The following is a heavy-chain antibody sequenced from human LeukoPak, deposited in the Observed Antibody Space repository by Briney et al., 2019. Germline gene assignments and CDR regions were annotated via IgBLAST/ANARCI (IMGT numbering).Heavy chain of an antibody. V-gene: IGHV3-30-3*02. CDR2: ISYDGSNK. CDR1: GFTFSSYA. D-gene: IGHD3-10*01. CDR3: AKHGSGSYYNERYFDY. Sequence: GRSLRLSCAASGFTFSSYAMHWVRQAPGKGLEWVAVISYDGSNKYYADSVKGRFTISRDNSKNTLYLQMNSLRAEDTAVYYCAKHGSGSYYNERYFDYWGQGTLVTVSS. J-gene: IGHJ4*02.